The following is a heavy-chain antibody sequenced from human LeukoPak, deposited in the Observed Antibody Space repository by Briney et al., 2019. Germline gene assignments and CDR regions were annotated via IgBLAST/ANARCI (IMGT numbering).Heavy chain of an antibody. D-gene: IGHD3-10*01. Sequence: SETLSLTCTVSGGSISSYYWSWIRQPPGKGLEWIGYIYYSGSTNYNPSLKSRVTISVDTSKNQFSLKLSSVTAADTAVYYCARATSSGYLFDYWGRGTLVTVSS. V-gene: IGHV4-59*01. CDR2: IYYSGST. CDR1: GGSISSYY. CDR3: ARATSSGYLFDY. J-gene: IGHJ4*02.